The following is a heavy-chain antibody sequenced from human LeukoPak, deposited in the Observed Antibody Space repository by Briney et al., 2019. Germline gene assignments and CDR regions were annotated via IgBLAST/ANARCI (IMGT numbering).Heavy chain of an antibody. D-gene: IGHD3-22*01. J-gene: IGHJ4*02. Sequence: GGSLRLSCAASGFTFSSFWMSWVRQAPGKGLEWVANINQDGSEKYYVDSVKGRSTISRDNAKNSLYLQMNSLRAEDTAVYYCARDQGEYYYDSSGTLDYWGQGTLVTVSS. CDR3: ARDQGEYYYDSSGTLDY. CDR2: INQDGSEK. CDR1: GFTFSSFW. V-gene: IGHV3-7*01.